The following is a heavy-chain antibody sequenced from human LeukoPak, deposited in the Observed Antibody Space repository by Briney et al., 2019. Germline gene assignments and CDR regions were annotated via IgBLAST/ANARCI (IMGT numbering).Heavy chain of an antibody. D-gene: IGHD3-9*01. V-gene: IGHV3-11*04. CDR1: GFTFSDYY. Sequence: GGSLRLSCAASGFTFSDYYMSWIRQAPGKGLEGISYISNSASRIYYADSVKGRFTISRDNAKNSLYLQMNSLRAEDTAVYYCAKGGDIWTYYMDVWGKGTTVTISS. CDR3: AKGGDIWTYYMDV. J-gene: IGHJ6*03. CDR2: ISNSASRI.